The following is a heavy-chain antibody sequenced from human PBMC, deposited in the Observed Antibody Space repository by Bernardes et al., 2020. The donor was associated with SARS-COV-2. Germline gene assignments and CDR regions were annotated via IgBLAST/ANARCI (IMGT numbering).Heavy chain of an antibody. CDR3: AKGGDTFDSSGHNLEYFDD. CDR2: ISGSGYNT. J-gene: IGHJ4*02. Sequence: GGSLRLSCAASGFTFSRYAMTWVRQAPGKGLEWVSAISGSGYNTHHADSVKGRFTISRDNSRNTLYLQMNSLRAGDTAVYFCAKGGDTFDSSGHNLEYFDDWGQGTL. V-gene: IGHV3-23*01. CDR1: GFTFSRYA. D-gene: IGHD3-22*01.